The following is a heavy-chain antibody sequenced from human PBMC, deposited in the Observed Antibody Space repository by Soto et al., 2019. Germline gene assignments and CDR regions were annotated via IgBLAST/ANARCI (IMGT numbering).Heavy chain of an antibody. CDR2: ISSSSTYI. CDR1: GFTFSSYS. J-gene: IGHJ5*02. V-gene: IGHV3-21*01. Sequence: EVQLVESGGGLVKPGGSLRLSCAASGFTFSSYSMNWVRQAPGKVMKWVSSISSSSTYIYYADSVKGRFTISRDNAKNSLYLQLNTLRAEDTAVYYCSRDGPSSGWYDHWGQGTLVTVSS. CDR3: SRDGPSSGWYDH. D-gene: IGHD6-19*01.